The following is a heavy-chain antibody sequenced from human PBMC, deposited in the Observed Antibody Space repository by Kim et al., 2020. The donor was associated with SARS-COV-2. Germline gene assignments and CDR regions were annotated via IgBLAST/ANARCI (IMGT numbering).Heavy chain of an antibody. D-gene: IGHD2-2*01. CDR1: GFTFISYW. J-gene: IGHJ4*02. CDR3: SRGPYPGGSDY. Sequence: GGSLRLSCAASGFTFISYWMHWVRQAPGKGLVWVSRINSDGSSTAYADSVKGRFTTSRDNAKNTLYLQVNSLRAEDTAMYYCSRGPYPGGSDYWGQGTLVTVSS. CDR2: INSDGSST. V-gene: IGHV3-74*01.